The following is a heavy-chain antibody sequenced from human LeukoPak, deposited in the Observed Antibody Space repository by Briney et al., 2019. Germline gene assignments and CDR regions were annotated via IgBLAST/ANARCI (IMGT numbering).Heavy chain of an antibody. J-gene: IGHJ4*02. CDR3: ARSSPYYFDY. CDR1: GFIFTSYA. V-gene: IGHV3-23*01. Sequence: GGSLRLSCAASGFIFTSYAMSWVRHTPGKGLEWVSGISGSGHTTYYADSAKGRFTISRDNSKNTLYLQMNSLRAEDTAVYYCARSSPYYFDYWGQGTLVTVSS. CDR2: ISGSGHTT.